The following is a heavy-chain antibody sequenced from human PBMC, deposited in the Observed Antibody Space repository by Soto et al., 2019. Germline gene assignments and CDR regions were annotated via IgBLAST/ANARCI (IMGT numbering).Heavy chain of an antibody. D-gene: IGHD2-8*01. CDR3: AKDIGGYCTNGVCYRGAFDV. Sequence: PLSLSCPASGFTFDDDAMHWVRQAPGKGLGWVSGISWNSGSISYADSVKGRFTISRDNAKNSLYLQMNSLRAEDTALYYCAKDIGGYCTNGVCYRGAFDVWGQGTMVTVSS. CDR2: ISWNSGSI. J-gene: IGHJ3*01. V-gene: IGHV3-9*01. CDR1: GFTFDDDA.